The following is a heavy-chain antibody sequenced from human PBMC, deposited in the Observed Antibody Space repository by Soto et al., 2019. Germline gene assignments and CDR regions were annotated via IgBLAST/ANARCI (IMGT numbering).Heavy chain of an antibody. V-gene: IGHV3-7*01. CDR2: IKQDGSET. Sequence: PGGSLRLSCAASGFLFDNFWMTWVRQAPGKGLEWVANIKQDGSETYYVDSVKGRFTISRDNSRDSLYLQMNSLRAEDTAMYYCARRGYGSRWPNVYMDVWGKGTTVTVSS. CDR1: GFLFDNFW. J-gene: IGHJ6*03. CDR3: ARRGYGSRWPNVYMDV. D-gene: IGHD6-13*01.